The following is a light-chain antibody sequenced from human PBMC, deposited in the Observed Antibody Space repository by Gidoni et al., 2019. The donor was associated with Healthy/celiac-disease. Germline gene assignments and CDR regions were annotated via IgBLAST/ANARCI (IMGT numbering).Light chain of an antibody. Sequence: QPALAQPASVSGSTGKSIPISCTGTSSDVGGYNYVSWYQQSAGKDPTLMISDLSHRPSGVSNRFSVSKSGNTASLTISGLQAEDEADYSCSSYTSSSILVFGGGTKLTVL. V-gene: IGLV2-14*01. CDR2: DLS. CDR1: SSDVGGYNY. CDR3: SSYTSSSILV. J-gene: IGLJ2*01.